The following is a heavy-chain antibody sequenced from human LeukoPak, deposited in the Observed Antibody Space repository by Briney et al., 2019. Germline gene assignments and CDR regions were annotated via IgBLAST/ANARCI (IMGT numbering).Heavy chain of an antibody. J-gene: IGHJ4*02. CDR2: IYYSGST. V-gene: IGHV4-59*01. D-gene: IGHD6-19*01. CDR3: ARALRGAVAGFDY. Sequence: SETLSLTCTVSGGSISSYYWSWIRQPPGKGLEWIGYIYYSGSTNYNPSLKSRVTISVDTSKNQFSLKLSSVTAADTAVYYCARALRGAVAGFDYWGQGTLVTVSS. CDR1: GGSISSYY.